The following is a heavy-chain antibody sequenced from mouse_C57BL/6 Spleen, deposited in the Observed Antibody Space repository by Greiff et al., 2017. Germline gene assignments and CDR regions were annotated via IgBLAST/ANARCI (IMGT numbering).Heavy chain of an antibody. Sequence: QVQLQQPGAELVRPGSSVKLSCKASGYTFTSYWMHWVKQRPIQGLEWIGNIDPSDSETHYNQKFKDKATLTVDKSSSTAYMQLSSLTSEDSAVYYCARLLDDGRNYYAMDYWGQGTSVTVSS. CDR1: GYTFTSYW. CDR3: ARLLDDGRNYYAMDY. J-gene: IGHJ4*01. V-gene: IGHV1-52*01. CDR2: IDPSDSET. D-gene: IGHD1-1*01.